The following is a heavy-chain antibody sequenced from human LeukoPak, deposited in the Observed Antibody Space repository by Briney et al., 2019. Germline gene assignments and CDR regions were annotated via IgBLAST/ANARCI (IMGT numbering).Heavy chain of an antibody. D-gene: IGHD6-13*01. V-gene: IGHV3-48*01. Sequence: PGGSLRLSCAASGFTFSSYSMNWVRQAPGKGLEWVSYSSNSRSTKYYADSVKGRFTISSDNAKNSLYLQMNSLRAEDTAVYYCAKGVVRWQQLVRTDNWFDPWGQGTLVTVSS. J-gene: IGHJ5*02. CDR3: AKGVVRWQQLVRTDNWFDP. CDR1: GFTFSSYS. CDR2: SSNSRSTK.